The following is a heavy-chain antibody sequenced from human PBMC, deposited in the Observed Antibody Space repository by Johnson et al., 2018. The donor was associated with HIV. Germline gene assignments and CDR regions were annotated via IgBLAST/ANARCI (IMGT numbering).Heavy chain of an antibody. V-gene: IGHV3-11*04. CDR2: IRTDGSST. D-gene: IGHD6-19*01. Sequence: QVQLVESGGGLVTPGGSVKLSCQGSGFTFSDYYMTWIRQAPGKGLEWVSYIRTDGSSTYYADAVKGRFTFVRDNAKDSVYLHMTSLRVEDAAVYYCARGGGSDWYNAFDLWGRGTMVTVSS. CDR3: ARGGGSDWYNAFDL. CDR1: GFTFSDYY. J-gene: IGHJ3*01.